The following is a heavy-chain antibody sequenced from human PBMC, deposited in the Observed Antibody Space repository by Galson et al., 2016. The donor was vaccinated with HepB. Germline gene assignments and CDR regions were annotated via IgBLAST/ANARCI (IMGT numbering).Heavy chain of an antibody. J-gene: IGHJ4*02. Sequence: SLRLSCAASGFTFKSYEFHWVRQAPGKGLEWVSAISGNGGSAYYSGSVKGRFTISRDNSKNTLYLEMRSLRHEDTAVYYCAKDHSCEVAGLFEHWGQGTLVTVSS. CDR2: ISGNGGSA. CDR3: AKDHSCEVAGLFEH. V-gene: IGHV3-23*01. D-gene: IGHD1/OR15-1a*01. CDR1: GFTFKSYE.